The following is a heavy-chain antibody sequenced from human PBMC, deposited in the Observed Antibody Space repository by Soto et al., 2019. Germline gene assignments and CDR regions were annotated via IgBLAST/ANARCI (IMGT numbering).Heavy chain of an antibody. D-gene: IGHD2-21*02. V-gene: IGHV3-49*03. J-gene: IGHJ3*02. CDR2: IRSKAYGGTT. CDR1: GFTFGDYA. CDR3: TRDLFGTYCGGDCTFDI. Sequence: SLRLSCTASGFTFGDYAMGWFRQAPGKXLEWVGFIRSKAYGGTTEYAASVKGRFTISRDDSKSIAYLQMNSLKTEDTAVYYCTRDLFGTYCGGDCTFDIWGQGTMVTVSS.